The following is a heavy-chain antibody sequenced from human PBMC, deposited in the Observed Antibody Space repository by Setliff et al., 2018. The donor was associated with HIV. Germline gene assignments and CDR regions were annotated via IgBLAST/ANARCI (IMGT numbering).Heavy chain of an antibody. Sequence: SETLSLTCTVSGGSISSNSYYWGWIRQPPGKGLEGIGSIYHSGRTYYNPSLKSRVTISVDTSKNQFSLKLTSVTAADTAVYYCARDQPQDYDSLTGYYTGRYFDYWGRGTLVTVSS. J-gene: IGHJ4*02. V-gene: IGHV4-39*07. CDR3: ARDQPQDYDSLTGYYTGRYFDY. CDR1: GGSISSNSYY. D-gene: IGHD3-9*01. CDR2: IYHSGRT.